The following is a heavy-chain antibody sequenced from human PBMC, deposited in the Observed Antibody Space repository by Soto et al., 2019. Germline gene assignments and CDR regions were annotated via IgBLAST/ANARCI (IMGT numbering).Heavy chain of an antibody. CDR1: GFTFSSYA. D-gene: IGHD4-17*01. J-gene: IGHJ4*02. CDR3: ARLGGDYDY. Sequence: EVQLLESGGGLVQPGGSLRLSCAASGFTFSSYAMSWVRQAPGKGLEWVSSISGHAGSTYYADSVKGRFTISRDNSKNTLYLQMISLRAEDTAVYYCARLGGDYDYWGQGTLVTVPS. V-gene: IGHV3-23*01. CDR2: ISGHAGST.